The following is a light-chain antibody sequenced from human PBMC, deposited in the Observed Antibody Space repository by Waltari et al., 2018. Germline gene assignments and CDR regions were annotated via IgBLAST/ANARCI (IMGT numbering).Light chain of an antibody. CDR3: QQYNNWPPWT. CDR1: QSVRNN. Sequence: EIVMTQSPATLSVSHGERATLSCRASQSVRNNLVWYQQKPGQAPRLLIYGASTRVTGIPARFSGSGSGTEFTFTISSLQSEDFAVYYCQQYNNWPPWTFGQGTKVEIK. V-gene: IGKV3-15*01. CDR2: GAS. J-gene: IGKJ1*01.